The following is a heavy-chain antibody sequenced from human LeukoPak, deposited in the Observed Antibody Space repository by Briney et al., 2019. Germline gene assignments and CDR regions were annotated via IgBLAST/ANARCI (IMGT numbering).Heavy chain of an antibody. D-gene: IGHD2-15*01. J-gene: IGHJ4*02. V-gene: IGHV4-4*02. Sequence: SGTLTLTCAASGGSISSSNWWRWVRQPPGKGLELIGEIYHSGSTNYNPSLKSRVTISVDKSKNQFSLKLSSVTAADTAVYYCARSSVVVVAATSTGLDYWGQGTLVTVSS. CDR1: GGSISSSNW. CDR2: IYHSGST. CDR3: ARSSVVVVAATSTGLDY.